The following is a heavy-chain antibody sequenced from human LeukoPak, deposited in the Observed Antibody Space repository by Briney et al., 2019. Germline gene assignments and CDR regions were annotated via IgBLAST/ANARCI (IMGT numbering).Heavy chain of an antibody. V-gene: IGHV4-59*01. J-gene: IGHJ3*02. Sequence: SETLSLTCTVSGGSISSYYWSWIRQPPGKGLEWIGYIYYSGSTNYNPSLQSRVTISVDTSKNQFSLNLSSGTAADTAVYYCAREGPEAVAGPPPDAFDIWGQGTMVTVSS. CDR2: IYYSGST. CDR3: AREGPEAVAGPPPDAFDI. D-gene: IGHD6-19*01. CDR1: GGSISSYY.